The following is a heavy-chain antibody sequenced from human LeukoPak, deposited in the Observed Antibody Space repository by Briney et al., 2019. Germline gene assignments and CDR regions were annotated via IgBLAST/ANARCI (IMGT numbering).Heavy chain of an antibody. CDR3: ARTDSSGYPFDY. J-gene: IGHJ4*02. D-gene: IGHD3-22*01. CDR1: GGSISSGGYY. V-gene: IGHV4-31*03. CDR2: IYYSGST. Sequence: SQTLSLTCTVSGGSISSGGYYWSWIRQHPGKGLEWIGYIYYSGSTYYNPSLKSRVTISVDTSKNQFSLKLCSVTAADTAVYYCARTDSSGYPFDYWGQGTLVTVSS.